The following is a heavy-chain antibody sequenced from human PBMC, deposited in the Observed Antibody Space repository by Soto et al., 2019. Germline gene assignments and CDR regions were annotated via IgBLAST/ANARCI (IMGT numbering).Heavy chain of an antibody. D-gene: IGHD1-26*01. CDR1: GFTFSSYA. Sequence: GWSLRLSCAASGFTFSSYAMSWVRQAPGKGLEWVSAISGSGGSTYYADSVKGRFTISRDNSKNTLYLQMNSLRAEDTAVYYCANGEGATIYYYGMDVWGQGTTVTVSS. CDR3: ANGEGATIYYYGMDV. CDR2: ISGSGGST. V-gene: IGHV3-23*01. J-gene: IGHJ6*02.